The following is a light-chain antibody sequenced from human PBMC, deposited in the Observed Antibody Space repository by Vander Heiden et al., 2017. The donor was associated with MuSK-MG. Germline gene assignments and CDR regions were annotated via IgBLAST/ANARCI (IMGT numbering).Light chain of an antibody. J-gene: IGLJ3*02. V-gene: IGLV2-11*01. CDR1: STDVGGSNY. CDR3: CSHAGSYYV. CDR2: DVT. Sequence: QSALTQPRPVSGSPGQSVTISCTGTSTDVGGSNYVSWYQQHPGKAPKLIIYDVTKRPSGVPDRFSGSKSGNTASLTISGLQAEDEADYYCCSHAGSYYVFGGGTKLTVL.